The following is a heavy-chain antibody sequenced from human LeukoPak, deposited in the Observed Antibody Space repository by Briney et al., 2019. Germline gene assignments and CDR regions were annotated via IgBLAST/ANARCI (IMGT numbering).Heavy chain of an antibody. CDR1: GFTFSSYA. CDR2: ISGSGGST. D-gene: IGHD6-19*01. V-gene: IGHV3-23*01. Sequence: GGSLRLSCAASGFTFSSYAMSWVRQAPGKGLEWVSAISGSGGSTYYADSVKGRFTISRDNAESSLYLQMNSLRVEDTAVYYCVRNLAVAGTCFDSWGQGTLVTVSS. J-gene: IGHJ4*02. CDR3: VRNLAVAGTCFDS.